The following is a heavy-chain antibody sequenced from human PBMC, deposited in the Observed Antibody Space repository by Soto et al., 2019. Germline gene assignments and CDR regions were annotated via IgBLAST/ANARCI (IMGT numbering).Heavy chain of an antibody. CDR1: GYSFTSYW. Sequence: GESLKISCKGSGYSFTSYWIGWVRQMPGKGLEWMGWISAYNGNTHYAQKVQGRVTMTTDSSTTTAYMELRSLTSDDTAVYYCAREGGITIFGVAPGAYWGQGTLVTVSS. D-gene: IGHD3-3*01. J-gene: IGHJ4*01. V-gene: IGHV1-18*04. CDR3: AREGGITIFGVAPGAY. CDR2: ISAYNGNT.